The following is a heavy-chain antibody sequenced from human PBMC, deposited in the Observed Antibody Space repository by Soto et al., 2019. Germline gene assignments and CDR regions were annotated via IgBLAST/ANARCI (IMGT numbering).Heavy chain of an antibody. D-gene: IGHD3-3*01. CDR2: VYYSGST. J-gene: IGHJ5*02. CDR3: ARAVLRFLQWLDP. Sequence: SETLSLTCTVSGASVNSENYYWSWIRQPPGKGLEWIGYVYYSGSTNYNPSLKSRATISLDTYKNQFSLKMTSMTSADTAFYSCARAVLRFLQWLDPWGQGTLVTVYS. V-gene: IGHV4-61*01. CDR1: GASVNSENYY.